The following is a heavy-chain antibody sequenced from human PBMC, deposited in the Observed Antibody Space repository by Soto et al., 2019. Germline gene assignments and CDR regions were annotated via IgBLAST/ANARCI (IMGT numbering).Heavy chain of an antibody. CDR2: ISSSGTTI. CDR1: GFTFSDYY. Sequence: QVQLVESGGGLVKPGGSLRLYCAASGFTFSDYYMSWIRQAPGKGLEWVSHISSSGTTIYYADSVKGRFTISRDNAKNSLYLQMNSLRAEDTAVYYCARIQYSSSWCDYWGQGTLVTVSS. J-gene: IGHJ4*02. D-gene: IGHD6-13*01. V-gene: IGHV3-11*01. CDR3: ARIQYSSSWCDY.